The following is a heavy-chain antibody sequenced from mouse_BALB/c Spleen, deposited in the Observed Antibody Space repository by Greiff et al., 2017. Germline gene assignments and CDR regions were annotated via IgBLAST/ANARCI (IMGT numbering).Heavy chain of an antibody. J-gene: IGHJ1*01. CDR1: GFTFSSYA. CDR3: ARRYGNYERYFDV. CDR2: ISSGGST. Sequence: EVQLVESGGGLVKPGGSLKLSCAASGFTFSSYAMSWVRQTPEKRLEWVASISSGGSTYYPDSVKGRFTISRDNARNILYLQMSSLRSEDTAMYYCARRYGNYERYFDVWGAGTTVTVSS. V-gene: IGHV5-6-5*01. D-gene: IGHD2-10*02.